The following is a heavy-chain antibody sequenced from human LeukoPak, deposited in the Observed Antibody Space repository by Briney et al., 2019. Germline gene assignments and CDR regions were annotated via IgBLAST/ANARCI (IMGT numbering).Heavy chain of an antibody. Sequence: ASVKVSCKASGGTLSRYAISWVRQAPGQGLEWMGGIIASFGTANYAQKFQGRVTISADESTSTAYMELSSLRSEDTAVYYCARVVTPRYCSSTSCYWKGWFDPWGQGTLVTVSS. D-gene: IGHD2-2*01. CDR2: IIASFGTA. CDR1: GGTLSRYA. CDR3: ARVVTPRYCSSTSCYWKGWFDP. V-gene: IGHV1-69*13. J-gene: IGHJ5*02.